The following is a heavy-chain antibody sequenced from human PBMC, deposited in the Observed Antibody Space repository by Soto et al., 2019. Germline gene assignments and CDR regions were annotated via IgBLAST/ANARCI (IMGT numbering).Heavy chain of an antibody. J-gene: IGHJ3*02. CDR3: ARVLKGYYDSSGYAFDI. D-gene: IGHD3-22*01. CDR2: IIPIFGTA. CDR1: GGTFSSYA. V-gene: IGHV1-69*01. Sequence: QVQLVQSGAEVKKPGSSVKVSCKASGGTFSSYAISWVRQAPGQGLEWMGGIIPIFGTANYAQKFQGRVTINADESTSTAYMELSSLRSEDTAVYYCARVLKGYYDSSGYAFDIWGQGTMVTVSS.